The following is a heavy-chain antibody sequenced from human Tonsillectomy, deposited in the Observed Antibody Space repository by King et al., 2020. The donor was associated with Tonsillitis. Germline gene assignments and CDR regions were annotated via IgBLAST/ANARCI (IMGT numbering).Heavy chain of an antibody. CDR1: GFTLRSYW. V-gene: IGHV3-74*01. J-gene: IGHJ5*02. CDR2: INSDGSST. CDR3: ARELAYYYSSGSVPRMNWFDP. D-gene: IGHD3-10*01. Sequence: VQLVESGGGLVQPGRFLRLSCAVSGFTLRSYWMHWVRQAPVKGLVWVSRINSDGSSTSYAYSVKGRFTITRDNAKNTLYLQMNSLSVEDTGVYYCARELAYYYSSGSVPRMNWFDPWGQGTLVTVSS.